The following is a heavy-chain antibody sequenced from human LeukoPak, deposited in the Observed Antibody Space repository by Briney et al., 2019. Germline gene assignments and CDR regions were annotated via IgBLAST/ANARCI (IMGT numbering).Heavy chain of an antibody. CDR3: ASSYSSRWYYFDH. J-gene: IGHJ4*01. Sequence: SETLSLTCAVSGGSISSGGYSWSWIRQPPGKGLEWIGYIYHSGSTYYNPSLKSRVTISVDTSKNQLSLKLTSVTAADTAVYYCASSYSSRWYYFDHWGHGTLVTVSS. D-gene: IGHD6-13*01. V-gene: IGHV4-30-2*01. CDR2: IYHSGST. CDR1: GGSISSGGYS.